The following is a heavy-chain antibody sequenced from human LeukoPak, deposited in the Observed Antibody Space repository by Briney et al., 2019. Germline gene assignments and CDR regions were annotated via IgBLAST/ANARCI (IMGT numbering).Heavy chain of an antibody. CDR1: GFTFSSYS. J-gene: IGHJ6*02. D-gene: IGHD6-13*01. Sequence: PGGSLRLSCAASGFTFSSYSMNWVRQAPGKGLEWVSSISSSSSYIYYADSVKGRFTISRDNAKNSLYLQMNSLRAEDTAVYYCARDSGFSSSWYQSDDGWYYGMDVWGQGTTVTVSS. CDR2: ISSSSSYI. V-gene: IGHV3-21*01. CDR3: ARDSGFSSSWYQSDDGWYYGMDV.